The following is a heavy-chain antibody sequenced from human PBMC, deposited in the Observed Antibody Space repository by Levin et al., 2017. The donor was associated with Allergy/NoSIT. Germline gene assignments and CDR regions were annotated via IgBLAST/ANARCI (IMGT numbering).Heavy chain of an antibody. V-gene: IGHV1-18*01. J-gene: IGHJ5*02. CDR3: ARHIRGYSSGWNQFYFDP. CDR1: GYTFVNYG. CDR2: INTYTGNT. Sequence: ASVKVSCKASGYTFVNYGITWVRQAPGQGLEWMGWINTYTGNTNYAQKVQGRVTMTTDTSTSTAYMELTSLRSDDTAVYYCARHIRGYSSGWNQFYFDPWGQGTLVTVSS. D-gene: IGHD6-19*01.